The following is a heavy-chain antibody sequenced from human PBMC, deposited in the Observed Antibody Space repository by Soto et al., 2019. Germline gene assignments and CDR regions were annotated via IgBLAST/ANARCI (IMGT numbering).Heavy chain of an antibody. V-gene: IGHV1-2*04. Sequence: ASVKVSCKASGYTFRSYVISWVRQAPGQGLEWMGWINPNSGGTNYAQKFQGWVTMTRDTSISTAYMELSRLRSDDTAVYYCARETPQGKCYDSWGGQAPGYGMDVWGQGTTVTVPS. CDR2: INPNSGGT. CDR3: ARETPQGKCYDSWGGQAPGYGMDV. J-gene: IGHJ6*02. D-gene: IGHD3-3*01. CDR1: GYTFRSYV.